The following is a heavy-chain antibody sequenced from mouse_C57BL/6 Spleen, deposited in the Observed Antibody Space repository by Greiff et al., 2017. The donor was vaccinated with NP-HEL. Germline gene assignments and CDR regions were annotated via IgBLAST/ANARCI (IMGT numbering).Heavy chain of an antibody. V-gene: IGHV1-39*01. CDR1: GYSFTDYN. Sequence: EVQLQESGPELVKPGASVKISCKASGYSFTDYNMNWVKQSNGKSLEWIGVINPNYGTTSYNQKFKGKATLTVDQSSSTAYMQLNSLTSEDSAVYYCARSGVYDGYYKAMDYWGQGTSVTVSS. CDR3: ARSGVYDGYYKAMDY. J-gene: IGHJ4*01. D-gene: IGHD2-3*01. CDR2: INPNYGTT.